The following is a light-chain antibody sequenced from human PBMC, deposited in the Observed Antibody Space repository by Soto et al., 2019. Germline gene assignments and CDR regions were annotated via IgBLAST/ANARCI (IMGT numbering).Light chain of an antibody. Sequence: QSVLTQPASVSGSPGQSSTVSCTGTSSDVGAYSYVSWYQQHPGKAPKLMIYEVSNRPSGVSNRFSGSKSGSTASLTISGLQAEDEADYYCSSYTTSSTLIFGGGTKLTVL. CDR1: SSDVGAYSY. CDR3: SSYTTSSTLI. J-gene: IGLJ2*01. CDR2: EVS. V-gene: IGLV2-14*01.